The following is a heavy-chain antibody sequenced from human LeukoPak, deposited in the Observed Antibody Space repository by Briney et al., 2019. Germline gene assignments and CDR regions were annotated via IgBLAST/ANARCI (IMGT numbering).Heavy chain of an antibody. CDR2: IKQDGSEK. CDR1: GFTFRSYW. D-gene: IGHD6-13*01. Sequence: GGSLRLSCVASGFTFRSYWMSWVRQAPGKGLEWVANIKQDGSEKYYVDSVKGRFTISRDNAKNSLYLQMNSLRAEDTAVYYCARDLTSSIAAAVFGYWGQGTLVTVSS. J-gene: IGHJ4*02. V-gene: IGHV3-7*01. CDR3: ARDLTSSIAAAVFGY.